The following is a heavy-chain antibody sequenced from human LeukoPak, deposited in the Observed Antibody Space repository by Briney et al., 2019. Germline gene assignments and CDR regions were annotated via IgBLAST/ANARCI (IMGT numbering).Heavy chain of an antibody. CDR1: GYTFTSYD. D-gene: IGHD3-10*01. CDR3: ARLYGSGSYFYYYYYMDV. CDR2: MNPNSGNT. Sequence: GASVKVSCKASGYTFTSYDINWVRQATGQGLEWMGWMNPNSGNTGYAQKFQGRVTMTRNTSISTAYMELSSLRSEDTAVYYCARLYGSGSYFYYYYYMDVWGKGTTVTISS. J-gene: IGHJ6*03. V-gene: IGHV1-8*01.